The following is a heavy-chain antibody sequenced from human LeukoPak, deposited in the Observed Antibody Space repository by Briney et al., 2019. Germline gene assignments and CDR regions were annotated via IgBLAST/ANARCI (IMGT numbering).Heavy chain of an antibody. Sequence: PGGSLRLSCAASGFTFSSYSMNWVRQAPGKGLEGVSGISGSGGITNYADSVKGRFTISRDNSKNTLYLQMNSLRAEDTAVYYCAKRDFYDSSGYAPLFQHWGQGTLVTVSS. CDR3: AKRDFYDSSGYAPLFQH. CDR1: GFTFSSYS. D-gene: IGHD3-22*01. J-gene: IGHJ1*01. V-gene: IGHV3-23*01. CDR2: ISGSGGIT.